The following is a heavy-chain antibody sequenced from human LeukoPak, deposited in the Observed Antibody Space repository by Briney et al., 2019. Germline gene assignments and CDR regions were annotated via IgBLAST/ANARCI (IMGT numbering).Heavy chain of an antibody. V-gene: IGHV4-39*01. CDR1: GGSISSSSYY. D-gene: IGHD6-19*01. J-gene: IGHJ4*02. Sequence: SETLSLTCTVSGGSISSSSYYWGWIRQPPGKGLEWIGSIYYSGSTYYNPSLKSRVTISVDTSKNQFSLKLSSVTAADTAVYYCARLGFDDSSGWYYFDYWGQRTLVTVSS. CDR2: IYYSGST. CDR3: ARLGFDDSSGWYYFDY.